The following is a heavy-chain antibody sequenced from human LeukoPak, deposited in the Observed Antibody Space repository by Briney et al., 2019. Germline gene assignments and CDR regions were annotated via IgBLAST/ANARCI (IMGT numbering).Heavy chain of an antibody. CDR1: GFTFSNYR. Sequence: GGSLRLSCAASGFTFSNYRMSWVRQAPGKGLEWVANIKYDGSEKHYADCVEGRFTISRDNSKSSLYLQMNSLRVDDTAVYYCARDVGGGYYDWGQGILVTVSS. J-gene: IGHJ4*02. CDR3: ARDVGGGYYD. CDR2: IKYDGSEK. D-gene: IGHD1-26*01. V-gene: IGHV3-7*01.